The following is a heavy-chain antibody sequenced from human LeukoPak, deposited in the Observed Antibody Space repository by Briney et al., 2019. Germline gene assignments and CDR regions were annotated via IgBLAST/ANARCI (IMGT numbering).Heavy chain of an antibody. Sequence: PGDSLRLSCAASGFTFDDYAMNWVRQVPGRGLEWVSGINWNGRITEYADSVKDRFTISRDNAKNSLYLQMNSLRAEDTALYYCAKDYYGSGSYYYFDYWGQGTLVTVSS. D-gene: IGHD3-10*01. CDR1: GFTFDDYA. J-gene: IGHJ4*02. V-gene: IGHV3-20*04. CDR3: AKDYYGSGSYYYFDY. CDR2: INWNGRIT.